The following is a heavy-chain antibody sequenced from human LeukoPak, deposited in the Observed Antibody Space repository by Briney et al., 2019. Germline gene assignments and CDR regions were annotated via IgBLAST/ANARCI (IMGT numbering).Heavy chain of an antibody. J-gene: IGHJ4*02. CDR3: ARDFWGYDFWSGYPFDY. Sequence: GGSLRLSCAASGFTFSSYSMNWVRQAPGKGLEWVSYNSSSSSSTIYYADSVKGRFTISRDNAKNSLYLQMNSLRAEDTAVYYCARDFWGYDFWSGYPFDYWGQGTLVTVSS. CDR2: NSSSSSSTI. CDR1: GFTFSSYS. D-gene: IGHD3-3*01. V-gene: IGHV3-48*01.